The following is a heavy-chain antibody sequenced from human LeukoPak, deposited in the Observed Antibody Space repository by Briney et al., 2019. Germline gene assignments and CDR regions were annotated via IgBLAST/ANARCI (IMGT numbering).Heavy chain of an antibody. V-gene: IGHV4-59*01. CDR2: IYYSGST. CDR3: AGGVYYYYYMDV. CDR1: GGSISTYY. Sequence: SETLSLTCTVSGGSISTYYWSWIRQPPGKGLEWIGYIYYSGSTNYNPSLKSRVTISVDTSKNQFSLKLNSVTAADTAVYYCAGGVYYYYYMDVWGKGKTATVSS. J-gene: IGHJ6*03.